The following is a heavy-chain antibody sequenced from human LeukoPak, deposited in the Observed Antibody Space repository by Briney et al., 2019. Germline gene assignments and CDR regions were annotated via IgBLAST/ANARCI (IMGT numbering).Heavy chain of an antibody. CDR2: IYHSGST. Sequence: SETLSLTCAVSGGSISSSNWWSWVRQPPGKGLEWIGEIYHSGSTNYNPSLKSRVTISVDKSKNQFSLKLSSVTAADTAVYYCARETYYYDTSRPNYYGMDVWGQGTTVTVSS. CDR3: ARETYYYDTSRPNYYGMDV. D-gene: IGHD3-22*01. CDR1: GGSISSSNW. J-gene: IGHJ6*02. V-gene: IGHV4-4*02.